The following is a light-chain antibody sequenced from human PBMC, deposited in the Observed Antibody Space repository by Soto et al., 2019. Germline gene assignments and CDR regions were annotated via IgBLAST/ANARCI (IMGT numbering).Light chain of an antibody. Sequence: EIVLTQSPATLSLSPGERATLSCRASQSVSSYLAWYQQKPGQAPRLVIYDASNRATGIPARFGGSGSGTDFTLIISSLEPEDFAVYYCQHRSNWPSITFGQGTRLEIK. CDR1: QSVSSY. CDR3: QHRSNWPSIT. CDR2: DAS. V-gene: IGKV3-11*01. J-gene: IGKJ5*01.